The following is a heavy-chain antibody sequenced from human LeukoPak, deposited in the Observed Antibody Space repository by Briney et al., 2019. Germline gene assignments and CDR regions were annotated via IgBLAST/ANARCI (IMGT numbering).Heavy chain of an antibody. Sequence: GGSLRLSCAASGFTFSSYGMHWVRQAPGKGLEWVAVISYDGSNKYYADSVKGRFTISRDNSKNTLYLQMNSLRAEDTAVYYCARGTAAGFHWGQGTLVTVSS. CDR1: GFTFSSYG. CDR3: ARGTAAGFH. D-gene: IGHD6-13*01. J-gene: IGHJ4*02. V-gene: IGHV3-30*03. CDR2: ISYDGSNK.